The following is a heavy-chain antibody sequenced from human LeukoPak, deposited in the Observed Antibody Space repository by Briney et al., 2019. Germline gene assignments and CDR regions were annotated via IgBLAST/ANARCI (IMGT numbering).Heavy chain of an antibody. Sequence: GSSVKVSCKASGSTFSSYAISWVRLAPGQGLECLRGFVPISATSNYAQKLQGRVTITADESTSTAYMELSSLRSEDTAVYYCARSYYDFWSGHKNWFDPWGQGTLVTVSS. J-gene: IGHJ5*02. CDR2: FVPISATS. V-gene: IGHV1-69*13. D-gene: IGHD3-3*01. CDR1: GSTFSSYA. CDR3: ARSYYDFWSGHKNWFDP.